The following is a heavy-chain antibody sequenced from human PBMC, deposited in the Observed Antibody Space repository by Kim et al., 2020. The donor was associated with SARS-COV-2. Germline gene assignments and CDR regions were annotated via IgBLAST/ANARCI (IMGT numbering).Heavy chain of an antibody. Sequence: SETLSLTCTVSGGSISSSSYYWGWIRQPPGKGLEWIGTIYYSGSTYYNPSLKSRVTISVDTSKNQLSLKLSSVTAADTAVFYCARHRRDYYDSRGFDYWGQGTLVTVSS. CDR3: ARHRRDYYDSRGFDY. D-gene: IGHD3-22*01. V-gene: IGHV4-39*01. CDR2: IYYSGST. J-gene: IGHJ4*02. CDR1: GGSISSSSYY.